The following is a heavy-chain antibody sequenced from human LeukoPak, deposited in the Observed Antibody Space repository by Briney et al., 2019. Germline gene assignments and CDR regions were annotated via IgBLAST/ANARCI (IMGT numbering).Heavy chain of an antibody. CDR3: ARDLGYASETNYGMDV. V-gene: IGHV3-30-3*01. J-gene: IGHJ6*02. CDR1: GFTFSSYP. CDR2: ISYDESNK. Sequence: GGSLRLSWAPSGFTFSSYPMHWVRQAPGKGLEWVAVISYDESNKYYADSVKGRFTISRDNSKNTLYLQMNSLRAENTAVYYCARDLGYASETNYGMDVWGQGTTVTVFS. D-gene: IGHD3-10*01.